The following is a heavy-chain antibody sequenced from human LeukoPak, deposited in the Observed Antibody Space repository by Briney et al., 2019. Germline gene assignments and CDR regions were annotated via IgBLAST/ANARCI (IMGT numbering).Heavy chain of an antibody. CDR3: ARVAAEVVGVPGAIGFGWLRRDYYYMDV. D-gene: IGHD2-2*02. CDR2: INPSGGST. Sequence: ASVKVSCKASGGTFSSYAISWVRQAPGEGLEWMGIINPSGGSTSYALKFQGRVTMTRDMSTSTVYMELSSLRSEDTAVYYCARVAAEVVGVPGAIGFGWLRRDYYYMDVWGKGTTVIVSS. J-gene: IGHJ6*03. V-gene: IGHV1-46*01. CDR1: GGTFSSYA.